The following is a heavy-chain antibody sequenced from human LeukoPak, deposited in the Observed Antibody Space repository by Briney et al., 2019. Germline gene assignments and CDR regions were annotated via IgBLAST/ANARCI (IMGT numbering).Heavy chain of an antibody. CDR2: ISGSGGST. J-gene: IGHJ3*02. CDR3: AKDFYYDSSGYSRGDAFDI. Sequence: QTGGSLRLSCAASGFTFSSYAMSWVRQAPGKGLGWVSAISGSGGSTYYADSVKGRFTISRDNSKNTLYLQMNSLRAEDTAVYYCAKDFYYDSSGYSRGDAFDIWGQGTMVTVSS. D-gene: IGHD3-22*01. CDR1: GFTFSSYA. V-gene: IGHV3-23*01.